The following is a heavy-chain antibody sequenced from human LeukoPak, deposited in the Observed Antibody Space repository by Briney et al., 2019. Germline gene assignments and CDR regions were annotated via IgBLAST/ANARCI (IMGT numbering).Heavy chain of an antibody. J-gene: IGHJ3*02. CDR3: ARDPDYYGSGDAFDI. CDR1: GGSINNYY. Sequence: SETLSLTCTVSGGSINNYYWNWIRQPPGKGLEWIGCIYYSGSTNYNPSLKSRVTISVDTSKNQFSLKLSSVTAADTAVYYCARDPDYYGSGDAFDIWGQGTMVTVSS. V-gene: IGHV4-59*01. D-gene: IGHD3-10*01. CDR2: IYYSGST.